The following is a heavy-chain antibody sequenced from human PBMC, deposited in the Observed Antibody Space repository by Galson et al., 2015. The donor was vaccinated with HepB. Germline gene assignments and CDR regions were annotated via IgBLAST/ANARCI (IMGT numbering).Heavy chain of an antibody. J-gene: IGHJ4*02. CDR3: ARTSLDSSGHYSSMNY. D-gene: IGHD3-22*01. V-gene: IGHV1-2*04. CDR2: INPNTGGT. CDR1: GSTFTGYY. Sequence: SVTVSCKASGSTFTGYYIHWVRQAPGQGLEWMGWINPNTGGTNYAQSFQGWVTMTRDTSISTAYMELSRLKSDDTAVYYCARTSLDSSGHYSSMNYWGQGTLVTVSS.